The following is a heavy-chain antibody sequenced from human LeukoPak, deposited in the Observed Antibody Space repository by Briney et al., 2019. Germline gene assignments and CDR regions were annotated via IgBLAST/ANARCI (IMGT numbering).Heavy chain of an antibody. CDR2: INPNSGGT. J-gene: IGHJ4*02. V-gene: IGHV1-2*02. CDR3: ARDPPGIAAAGYDY. CDR1: GYTFTGYY. Sequence: ASVKVSCKASGYTFTGYYMHWVRQAPGQGLEWMGWINPNSGGTNYAQKFQGRVTMTRDTSISTACMELSRLRSDDTAVYYCARDPPGIAAAGYDYWGQGTLVTVSS. D-gene: IGHD6-13*01.